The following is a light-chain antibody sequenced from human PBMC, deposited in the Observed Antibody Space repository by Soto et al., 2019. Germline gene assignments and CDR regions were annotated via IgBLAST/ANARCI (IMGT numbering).Light chain of an antibody. CDR2: AAS. CDR3: QKYNSDPFT. Sequence: DIQMTQSPSSLSASVGDGVTITCRASQGISNYLAWYQQKPGKPPNLLIYAASNLQSGVPSRFSGSGSGTDFTLSISSLQPEDVATYYCQKYNSDPFTFXPGTKVDIK. V-gene: IGKV1-27*01. CDR1: QGISNY. J-gene: IGKJ3*01.